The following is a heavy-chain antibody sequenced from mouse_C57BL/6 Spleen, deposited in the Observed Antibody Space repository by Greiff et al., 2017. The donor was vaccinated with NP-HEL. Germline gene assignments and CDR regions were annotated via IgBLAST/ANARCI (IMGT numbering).Heavy chain of an antibody. CDR1: GFNIKDYY. CDR2: IDPEDGDT. J-gene: IGHJ3*01. Sequence: VQLQQSGAELVRPGASVKLSCTASGFNIKDYYMHWVKQRPEQGLEWIGRIDPEDGDTEYAPQFQGKATMTADTSSNTAYLQLSSLTSEDTAVYYCTAIYYYGSVFAYWGQGTLVTVSA. D-gene: IGHD1-1*01. CDR3: TAIYYYGSVFAY. V-gene: IGHV14-1*01.